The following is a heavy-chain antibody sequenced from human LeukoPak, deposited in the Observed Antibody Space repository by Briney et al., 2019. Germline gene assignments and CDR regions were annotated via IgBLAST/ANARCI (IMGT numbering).Heavy chain of an antibody. D-gene: IGHD2-15*01. CDR1: GGSISSGDYY. V-gene: IGHV4-30-4*02. CDR3: ARQPFPRGGLWYFDL. CDR2: IYYSGST. J-gene: IGHJ2*01. Sequence: SETLSLTCTVSGGSISSGDYYWSWIRQPPGKGLEWIGYIYYSGSTYYNPSLKSRVTISVDTSKNQFSLKLSSVTAADTAVYYCARQPFPRGGLWYFDLWGRGTLVTVSS.